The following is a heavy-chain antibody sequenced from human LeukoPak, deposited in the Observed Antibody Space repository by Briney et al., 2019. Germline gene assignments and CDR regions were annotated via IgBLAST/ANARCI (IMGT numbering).Heavy chain of an antibody. J-gene: IGHJ4*02. V-gene: IGHV1-8*01. Sequence: ASVKVSCKASGYTFTSYDINWVRQATGQGLEWMGWMNPNSGNTGYAQKFQGRVTMTRDTSISTAYMELSRLRYDDTAMYYCAKGERNSKFDYWGQGTLVTVSS. CDR3: AKGERNSKFDY. CDR1: GYTFTSYD. CDR2: MNPNSGNT. D-gene: IGHD1-1*01.